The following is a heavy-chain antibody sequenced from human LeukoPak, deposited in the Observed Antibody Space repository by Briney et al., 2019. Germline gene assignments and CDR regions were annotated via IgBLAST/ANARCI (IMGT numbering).Heavy chain of an antibody. J-gene: IGHJ4*02. CDR1: GGSITGSY. CDR2: IYYSGIT. Sequence: VKPSESLSLTCPVSGGSITGSYSSWVRQPPGKGLEYIGYIYYSGITNYNPSLKSRVTISVDTSKNQFSLKLTSVTAADTAVYYCATAGPISGRHNYLDSWGQGALVTVSS. V-gene: IGHV4-59*01. CDR3: ATAGPISGRHNYLDS. D-gene: IGHD3-10*01.